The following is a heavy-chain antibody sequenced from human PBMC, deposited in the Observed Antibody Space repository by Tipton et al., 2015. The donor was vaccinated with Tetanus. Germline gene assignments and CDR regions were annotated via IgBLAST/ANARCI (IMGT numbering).Heavy chain of an antibody. CDR2: IDHSGNT. V-gene: IGHV4-59*11. CDR1: GGSLSSLL. Sequence: TLSLTCIVSGGSLSSLLWTWTRLSPGKGLEWIGYIDHSGNTNYNPSLRSRVTMSLDTSKNQFSLKVTSVTAADTAVYFCTGDDYYDTSLRDYYGMDVWGPGTTVTVSS. D-gene: IGHD3-22*01. J-gene: IGHJ6*02. CDR3: TGDDYYDTSLRDYYGMDV.